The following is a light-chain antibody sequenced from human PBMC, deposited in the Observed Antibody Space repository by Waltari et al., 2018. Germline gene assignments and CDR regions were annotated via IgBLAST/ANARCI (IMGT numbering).Light chain of an antibody. Sequence: EIVLTQSPGTLSLSPGERATLACRASQSVSRTLAWYQQKPGQAPRRLTSGASTRATGIPERFSGGGSGTDFSLTISRLEPEDFALYYCQHYVRLPATFGQGTKVEIK. CDR1: QSVSRT. CDR2: GAS. V-gene: IGKV3-20*01. CDR3: QHYVRLPAT. J-gene: IGKJ1*01.